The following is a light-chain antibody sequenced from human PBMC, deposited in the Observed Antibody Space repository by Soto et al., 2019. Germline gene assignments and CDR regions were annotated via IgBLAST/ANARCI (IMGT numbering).Light chain of an antibody. J-gene: IGKJ4*01. CDR2: GAS. Sequence: EIVMTQSPATLSVSPGDSATLSCRASQSVRSNLAWYQQKPGQAPRLLIYGASTMATGIPARFSGSGSGTELTLTISGLQSEDFAVYYCHQYNMWPPLIFGGGTKVEIK. CDR3: HQYNMWPPLI. V-gene: IGKV3-15*01. CDR1: QSVRSN.